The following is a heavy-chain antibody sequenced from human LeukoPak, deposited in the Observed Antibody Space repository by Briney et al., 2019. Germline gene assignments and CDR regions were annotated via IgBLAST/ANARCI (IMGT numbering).Heavy chain of an antibody. CDR1: GFPFDNYA. CDR2: ISANGDNP. V-gene: IGHV3-43*02. Sequence: PGGSLRLSCAASGFPFDNYAMHWVRQVPGKGLEWVSLISANGDNPYYADSVKGRFTISRDNSKNSLFLQLNSLRTDDTAVYYCAKDRSTWFYFDYWGQGTLVTVSS. D-gene: IGHD2-2*01. CDR3: AKDRSTWFYFDY. J-gene: IGHJ4*02.